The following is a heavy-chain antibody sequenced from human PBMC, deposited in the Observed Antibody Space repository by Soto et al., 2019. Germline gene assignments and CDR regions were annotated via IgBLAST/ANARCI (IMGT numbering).Heavy chain of an antibody. V-gene: IGHV1-2*02. J-gene: IGHJ6*02. D-gene: IGHD2-15*01. CDR3: ARSPYSLEGDSQHYYYGMDL. CDR2: IKPNTDDT. Sequence: ASVKVSCKPSGFTFSGFYLHWVRQAPGRGLEWMGWIKPNTDDTGYAQKFQGRGTLTWDTSSSAGYMDLSRRRSDDTAGYYCARSPYSLEGDSQHYYYGMDLWGLGTTVTVS. CDR1: GFTFSGFY.